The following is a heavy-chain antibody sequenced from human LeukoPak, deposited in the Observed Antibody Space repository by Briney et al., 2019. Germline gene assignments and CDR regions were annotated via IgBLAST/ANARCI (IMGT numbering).Heavy chain of an antibody. CDR3: ARDQGHDYAPVGSATHAY. D-gene: IGHD2-2*01. CDR2: ISYDGSNK. J-gene: IGHJ4*02. Sequence: GGSLRLSCAASGFTFSSYAMHWVRQAPGKGLEWVAVISYDGSNKYYADSVKGRFTTSRDTSKNTLLLQMSNLRAEDTAVYFCARDQGHDYAPVGSATHAYWGQGTLVAVSS. CDR1: GFTFSSYA. V-gene: IGHV3-30-3*01.